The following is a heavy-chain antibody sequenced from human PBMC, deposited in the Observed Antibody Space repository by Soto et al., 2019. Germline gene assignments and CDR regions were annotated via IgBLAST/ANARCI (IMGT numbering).Heavy chain of an antibody. D-gene: IGHD5-12*01. Sequence: ASVKVSCKASGGTFSSYAISWVRQAPGQGLEWMGGIIPIFGTANYAQKFQGRVTITADESTSTAYMELSSLRSEDTAVYYCARFNSGYSGYDDYYYYGMDVWGQGTTVTVSS. CDR1: GGTFSSYA. J-gene: IGHJ6*02. CDR3: ARFNSGYSGYDDYYYYGMDV. CDR2: IIPIFGTA. V-gene: IGHV1-69*13.